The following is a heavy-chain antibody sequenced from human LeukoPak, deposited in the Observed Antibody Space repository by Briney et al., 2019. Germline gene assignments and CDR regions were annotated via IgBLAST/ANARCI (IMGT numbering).Heavy chain of an antibody. Sequence: PGGSLRLSCAASGFTFNNHWMHWVRQAPGKGLEWVSRIKTDGSVTNYADSVEGRFTISRDNAKNTLYLQMNSLRVEDTAVYYCARGISMDVWGQGTTVTVSS. V-gene: IGHV3-74*01. J-gene: IGHJ6*02. CDR3: ARGISMDV. CDR1: GFTFNNHW. CDR2: IKTDGSVT.